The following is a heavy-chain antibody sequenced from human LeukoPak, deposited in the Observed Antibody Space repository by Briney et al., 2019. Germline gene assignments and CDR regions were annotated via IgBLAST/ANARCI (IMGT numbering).Heavy chain of an antibody. J-gene: IGHJ4*02. V-gene: IGHV4-34*01. D-gene: IGHD3-22*01. CDR3: ARGPYYYDSSGYDFDY. CDR2: INHSGST. CDR1: GGSFSVYY. Sequence: SETLSLTCAVYGGSFSVYYWSWIRQPPGKGLEWIGEINHSGSTNYNPSLKSRVTVSVDTSKNQFSLKLSSVTAADTAVYYCARGPYYYDSSGYDFDYWGQGTLVTVSS.